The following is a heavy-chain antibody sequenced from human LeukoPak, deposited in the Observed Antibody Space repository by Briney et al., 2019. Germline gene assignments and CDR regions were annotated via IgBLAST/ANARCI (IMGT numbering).Heavy chain of an antibody. V-gene: IGHV4-59*08. CDR2: IFYSGST. J-gene: IGHJ3*01. CDR1: GGSIRDYY. CDR3: ARHKRWLPFPDAFDL. D-gene: IGHD5-24*01. Sequence: SETLSLTCSVSGGSIRDYYWSWIRQPPGKGLEWIGYIFYSGSTIHNPSLETRVTISVDMSKSQFSLDLSSVTAADTAVYYCARHKRWLPFPDAFDLWGQGTGVTVSS.